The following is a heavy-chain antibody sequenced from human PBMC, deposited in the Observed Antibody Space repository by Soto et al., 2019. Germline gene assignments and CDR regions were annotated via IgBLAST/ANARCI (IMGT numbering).Heavy chain of an antibody. Sequence: PSETLSLTCTVSGGSINTFYWSWVRQPAGNGLEWIGCIVSSGSTSFNPSLESRVAMSVDTSKNNFSLNLSSVTAADMAVYCCAREGSYSVYNFAHGIPLWSFDFWGQGALVTV. J-gene: IGHJ4*02. CDR1: GGSINTFY. CDR3: AREGSYSVYNFAHGIPLWSFDF. CDR2: IVSSGST. D-gene: IGHD5-12*01. V-gene: IGHV4-4*07.